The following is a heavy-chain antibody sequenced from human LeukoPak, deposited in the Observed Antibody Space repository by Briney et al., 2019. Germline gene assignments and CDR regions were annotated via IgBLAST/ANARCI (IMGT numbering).Heavy chain of an antibody. D-gene: IGHD2-15*01. J-gene: IGHJ4*02. CDR3: ARAGADGSGASYFDY. Sequence: GGSLRLSCAASGFTGSSNYMSWVRQAPGKGLEWVSVIYSGGSTYYADSVKGRFTISRDNSKNTLSLQMNSLRAEDTAVYYCARAGADGSGASYFDYWGQGTLVTVSS. V-gene: IGHV3-53*01. CDR1: GFTGSSNY. CDR2: IYSGGST.